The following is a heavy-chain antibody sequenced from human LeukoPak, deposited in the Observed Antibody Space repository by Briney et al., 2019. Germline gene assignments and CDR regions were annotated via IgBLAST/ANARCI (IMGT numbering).Heavy chain of an antibody. J-gene: IGHJ4*02. CDR3: ARDKEDSGGFPLGY. CDR1: GFTFSSYW. V-gene: IGHV3-74*01. Sequence: EPGGSLRLSCAASGFTFSSYWMHWVRQAPGKGLVWVSRINSYGSSTSYADSVKGRFTISRDNAKNTLYLQMNSLRAEDTAVYYCARDKEDSGGFPLGYWGQGTLVTVSS. D-gene: IGHD3-22*01. CDR2: INSYGSST.